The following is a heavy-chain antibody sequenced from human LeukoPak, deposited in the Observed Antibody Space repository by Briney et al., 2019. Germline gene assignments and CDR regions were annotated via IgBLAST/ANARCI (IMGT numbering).Heavy chain of an antibody. CDR1: GFTFGTYW. CDR3: KKGHIVGAPWSFEY. Sequence: GGSLRLSCAASGFTFGTYWMGWVRQAPGKGLEWVSSISGGSTYYADSRKGRFTISRDSSKNTLHLQMNSLRAEDTAVYYCKKGHIVGAPWSFEYWGQGTLVTVSS. V-gene: IGHV3-38-3*01. CDR2: ISGGST. D-gene: IGHD1-26*01. J-gene: IGHJ4*02.